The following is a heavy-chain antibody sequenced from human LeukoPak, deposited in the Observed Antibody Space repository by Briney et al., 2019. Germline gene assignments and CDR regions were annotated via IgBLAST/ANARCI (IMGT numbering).Heavy chain of an antibody. CDR2: IYYSGST. J-gene: IGHJ4*02. D-gene: IGHD5-12*01. Sequence: SETLSLTRTVSGGSISSSNYYWGWIRQPPGKGLEWIGSIYYSGSTYYNPSLKSRVTISVDTSRNQFSLKLSSVTAADTAVYYCARRRIVATIDYWGQGTLVTVSS. CDR1: GGSISSSNYY. CDR3: ARRRIVATIDY. V-gene: IGHV4-39*01.